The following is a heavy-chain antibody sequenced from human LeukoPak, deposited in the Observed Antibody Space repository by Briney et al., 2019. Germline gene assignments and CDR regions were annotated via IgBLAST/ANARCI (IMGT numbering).Heavy chain of an antibody. CDR1: GGTFSSYA. CDR3: ARPRSRVTIAFDI. Sequence: ASVKVSCKASGGTFSSYATSWVRQAPGQGLEWMGGIIPIFGTANYAQKFQGRVTITTDESTSTAYMELSSLRSEDTAVYYCARPRSRVTIAFDIWGQGTMVTVSS. J-gene: IGHJ3*02. CDR2: IIPIFGTA. V-gene: IGHV1-69*05. D-gene: IGHD4-17*01.